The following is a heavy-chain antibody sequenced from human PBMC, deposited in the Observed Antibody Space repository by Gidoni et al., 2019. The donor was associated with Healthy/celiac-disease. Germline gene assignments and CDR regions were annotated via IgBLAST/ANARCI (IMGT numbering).Heavy chain of an antibody. J-gene: IGHJ4*02. CDR1: GFTFSNAW. D-gene: IGHD5-12*01. Sequence: EVQLVESGGGLVKPGGSLRLSCAASGFTFSNAWMSWVRQAPGKGLEWVGRIKSKTDGGTTDYAAPVKGRFTISRDDSKNTLYLQMNSLKTEDTAVYYCTTDLVATTPFDYWGQGTLVTVSS. CDR2: IKSKTDGGTT. V-gene: IGHV3-15*01. CDR3: TTDLVATTPFDY.